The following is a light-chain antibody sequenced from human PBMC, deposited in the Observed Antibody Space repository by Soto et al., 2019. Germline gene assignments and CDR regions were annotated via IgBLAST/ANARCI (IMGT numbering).Light chain of an antibody. CDR2: EVR. CDR3: SSYRGGSTYV. CDR1: SSDVGGYEY. V-gene: IGLV2-14*01. J-gene: IGLJ1*01. Sequence: QSALTQPASVSGSPGQSITISCTGTSSDVGGYEYVSRYQQHPGKAPKLMIYEVRDRPSGVSSRFSGSKSGNTASLTISGLQAEDEADYYCSSYRGGSTYVFGTGTKVTVL.